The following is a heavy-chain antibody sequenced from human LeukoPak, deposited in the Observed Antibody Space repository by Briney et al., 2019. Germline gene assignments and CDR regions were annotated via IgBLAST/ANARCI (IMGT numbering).Heavy chain of an antibody. CDR1: GGTFSSYA. Sequence: ASVKVSCKASGGTFSSYAISWVRQAPGQGLEWMGGIIPIFGTANYAQKFQGRVTITADESTSTAYMELSSLRSEDTAVYYCARAVGYDILTGYYTFDYRGQGTLVTVSS. CDR3: ARAVGYDILTGYYTFDY. V-gene: IGHV1-69*13. J-gene: IGHJ4*02. D-gene: IGHD3-9*01. CDR2: IIPIFGTA.